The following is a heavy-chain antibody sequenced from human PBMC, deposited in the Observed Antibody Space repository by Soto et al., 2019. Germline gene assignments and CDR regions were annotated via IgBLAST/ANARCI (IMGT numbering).Heavy chain of an antibody. Sequence: QVQLVQAGGEVKKAGASVKVSCKASGYTFTSYYINWGRQATGQGLEWMGWRKPNSGNTAYAQKFLGRVTMTRNTSISTAYMELSSLRSEDTAVYYCARERTRGFDPWGQGTLVTVSS. CDR3: ARERTRGFDP. CDR2: RKPNSGNT. CDR1: GYTFTSYY. J-gene: IGHJ5*02. V-gene: IGHV1-8*01.